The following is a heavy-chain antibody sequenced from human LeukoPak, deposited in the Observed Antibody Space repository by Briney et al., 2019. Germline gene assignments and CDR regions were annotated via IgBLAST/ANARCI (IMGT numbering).Heavy chain of an antibody. Sequence: GGSLRLSCAASGFTFSSYWMTWVRQTPGKGLEWVADIKEDGGEQNYVDSVEGRFTISRDNTKNSVFLQMNSLRAEDTALYYCAKEVDSSSWYGMDVWGQGTTVTVSS. CDR2: IKEDGGEQ. CDR1: GFTFSSYW. V-gene: IGHV3-7*03. J-gene: IGHJ6*02. D-gene: IGHD6-13*01. CDR3: AKEVDSSSWYGMDV.